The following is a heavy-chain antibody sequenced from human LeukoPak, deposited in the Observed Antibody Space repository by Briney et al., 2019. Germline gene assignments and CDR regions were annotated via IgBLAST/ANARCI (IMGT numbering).Heavy chain of an antibody. CDR1: GGSISSGGYY. V-gene: IGHV4-31*03. CDR3: AREGDDYNNPR. CDR2: SYYTGST. Sequence: SETLSLTCTVSGGSISSGGYYWSWIRQHPGKGLEWIGYSYYTGSTYHNPSLKSRVTISVDTSKNQFSLTLSSVTAADTAVYYCAREGDDYNNPRWGQGTLVTVSS. D-gene: IGHD4-11*01. J-gene: IGHJ4*02.